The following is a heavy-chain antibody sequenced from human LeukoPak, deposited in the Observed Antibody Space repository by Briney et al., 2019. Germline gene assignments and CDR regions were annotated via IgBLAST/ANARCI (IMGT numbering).Heavy chain of an antibody. J-gene: IGHJ4*02. CDR2: ISAYNGNT. Sequence: ASVKVSCKASGYTFTSYGISWVRQAPGQGLEWMGWISAYNGNTNYAQKLQGRVTMTTDTSTSTAYMELRSLRSDDTAVYYCARGVQFLDRLLESDYWGQGTLVTVSS. D-gene: IGHD3/OR15-3a*01. CDR3: ARGVQFLDRLLESDY. CDR1: GYTFTSYG. V-gene: IGHV1-18*01.